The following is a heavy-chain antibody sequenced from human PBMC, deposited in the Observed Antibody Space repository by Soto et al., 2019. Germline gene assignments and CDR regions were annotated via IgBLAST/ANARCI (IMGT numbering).Heavy chain of an antibody. J-gene: IGHJ4*02. V-gene: IGHV3-53*01. Sequence: GGSLRLSCAASGFTVSSNYMSWVRQAPGKGLEWVSVIYSGGSTYYADSVKGRFTISRDNSKNTLYLQMNSLRAEDTAVYYCASQDIVATFDYWGQGTLVTVSS. CDR2: IYSGGST. CDR3: ASQDIVATFDY. D-gene: IGHD5-12*01. CDR1: GFTVSSNY.